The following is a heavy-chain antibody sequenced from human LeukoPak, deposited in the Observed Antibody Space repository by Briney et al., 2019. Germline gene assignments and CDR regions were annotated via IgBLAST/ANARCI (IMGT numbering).Heavy chain of an antibody. D-gene: IGHD1-1*01. J-gene: IGHJ6*03. V-gene: IGHV1-24*01. CDR2: FDPEDGET. Sequence: GASVKVSCKVSGYTLTELSMHWVRQAPGKGLEWMGGFDPEDGETIYAQKFQGRVTITADESTSTAYMELSSLRSEDTAVYYCARTDKRPPQYYYYYMDVWGKGTTVTVSS. CDR1: GYTLTELS. CDR3: ARTDKRPPQYYYYYMDV.